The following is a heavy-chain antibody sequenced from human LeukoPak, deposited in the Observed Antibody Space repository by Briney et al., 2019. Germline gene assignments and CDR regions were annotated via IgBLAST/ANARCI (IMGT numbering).Heavy chain of an antibody. J-gene: IGHJ4*02. V-gene: IGHV5-51*02. CDR2: ICPGDYDS. CDR3: ARQDGRALYYFDY. D-gene: IGHD5-24*01. CDR1: GYSSISNS. Sequence: PGEPCKFSSKSSGYSSISNSSAWSGQLHGKGLKWSGIICPGDYDSRYSPSFQGQVPISADKSMSTAYLQWSSLKASDTAMYYCARQDGRALYYFDYWGQGTLVTVSS.